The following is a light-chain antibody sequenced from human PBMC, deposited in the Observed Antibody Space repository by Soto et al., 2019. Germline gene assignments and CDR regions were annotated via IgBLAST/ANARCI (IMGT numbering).Light chain of an antibody. J-gene: IGLJ2*01. CDR3: EAWDDSLNGLV. CDR1: SSNIGSNT. Sequence: QSVLTQPPSASGTPGQRVTISCSGSSSNIGSNTVNRYQQLPGTAAKLLIYSNNQRPSGVPDRFSGSKSGTSASLAISGLQSEDEADYYCEAWDDSLNGLVFGTGTKLTVL. CDR2: SNN. V-gene: IGLV1-44*01.